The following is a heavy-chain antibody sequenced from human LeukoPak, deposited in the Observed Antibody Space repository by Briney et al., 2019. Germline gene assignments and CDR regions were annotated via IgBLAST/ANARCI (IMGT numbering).Heavy chain of an antibody. D-gene: IGHD7-27*01. CDR1: EYTFTDYD. Sequence: APVKVTCKASEYTFTDYDVHWVRQAPGQGLEWMGWINPNTGGTNYAQKFQGRVTMTRDTSISTGYMDLSGLRSDDTAVYYCARAKANWGSGDYWGQGTLVTVSS. V-gene: IGHV1-2*02. CDR3: ARAKANWGSGDY. CDR2: INPNTGGT. J-gene: IGHJ4*02.